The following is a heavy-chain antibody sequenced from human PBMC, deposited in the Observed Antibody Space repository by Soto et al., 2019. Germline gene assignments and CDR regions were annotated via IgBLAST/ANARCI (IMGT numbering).Heavy chain of an antibody. V-gene: IGHV3-48*01. CDR2: ISSSSSTI. J-gene: IGHJ6*02. CDR3: ARDVHRAAGGMDV. Sequence: PGGSLRLSCAASGFTFSSYSMNWVRQAPGKGLEWVSYISSSSSTIYYADSVKGRFTISRDNAKNSLYLQMNSLRAEDTAVYYCARDVHRAAGGMDVWGQGTTVTVSS. D-gene: IGHD6-13*01. CDR1: GFTFSSYS.